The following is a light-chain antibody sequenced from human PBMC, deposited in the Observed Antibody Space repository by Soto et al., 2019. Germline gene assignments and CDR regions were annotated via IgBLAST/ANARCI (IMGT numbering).Light chain of an antibody. CDR3: QSYDSSLSGSEV. V-gene: IGLV1-40*01. Sequence: QSVLTQPPSVSGAPGQRVTISCTGSISNIGAGYDVHWYQQLPGTAPKLLIYGNSNRPSGVPDRFSGSKSGTSASLAITGLHAEDEADYYCQSYDSSLSGSEVFGTGTKLTVL. J-gene: IGLJ1*01. CDR1: ISNIGAGYD. CDR2: GNS.